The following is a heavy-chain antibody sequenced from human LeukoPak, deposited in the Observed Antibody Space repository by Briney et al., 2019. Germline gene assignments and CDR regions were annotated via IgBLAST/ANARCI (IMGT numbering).Heavy chain of an antibody. CDR3: ARDHCSSTSCHTTYYYGMDV. Sequence: GGSLRLSCAASGFTFSSYSMSWVRQAPGKGLEWVSSISSSSSYIYYADSVKGRFTISRDNAKNSLYLQMDSLRAEDTAVYYCARDHCSSTSCHTTYYYGMDVWGKGTTVTVSS. D-gene: IGHD2-2*01. J-gene: IGHJ6*04. CDR2: ISSSSSYI. V-gene: IGHV3-21*01. CDR1: GFTFSSYS.